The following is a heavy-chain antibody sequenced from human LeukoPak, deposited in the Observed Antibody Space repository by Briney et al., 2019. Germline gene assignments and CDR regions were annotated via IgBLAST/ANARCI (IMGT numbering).Heavy chain of an antibody. J-gene: IGHJ4*02. CDR1: GGSFSGYY. V-gene: IGHV4-34*01. CDR3: AREGVTNVSGRSAGENFDY. CDR2: INHSGST. Sequence: SETLSLTCAVYGGSFSGYYWSWIRQPPGKGLEWIGEINHSGSTNYNPSLKSRVTISVDTSKNQFSLKLSSVTAADTAVYYCAREGVTNVSGRSAGENFDYWGQGTLVTVSS. D-gene: IGHD2-21*02.